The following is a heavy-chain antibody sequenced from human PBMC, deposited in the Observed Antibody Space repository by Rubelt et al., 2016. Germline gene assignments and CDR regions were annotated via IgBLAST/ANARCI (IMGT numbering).Heavy chain of an antibody. CDR3: ARNWGFDY. Sequence: VQLVESGGGLVQPGGSLRLSCAASGFTVSSNYMSWVRQAPGKGLEWVSVIYSGGSTYYADSVKGGFTISRGNSKNTLYLPMTSLGAEDTAVYYCARNWGFDYWGQGTLVTVSS. CDR2: IYSGGST. CDR1: GFTVSSNY. V-gene: IGHV3-66*01. J-gene: IGHJ4*02. D-gene: IGHD7-27*01.